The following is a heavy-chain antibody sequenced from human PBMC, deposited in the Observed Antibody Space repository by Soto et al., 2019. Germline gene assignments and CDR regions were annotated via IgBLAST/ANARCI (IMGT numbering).Heavy chain of an antibody. J-gene: IGHJ6*03. CDR2: ISYDGSNK. Sequence: PGGSLRLSCAASGLTFSNYAMHWVRQAPGKGLEWVAVISYDGSNKYYADSVKGRFAISRDNSKNTLYLQMNSLRTEDTAVYYCARPYCSGGSCYIDVWGQGTTVTVSS. D-gene: IGHD2-15*01. V-gene: IGHV3-30*09. CDR3: ARPYCSGGSCYIDV. CDR1: GLTFSNYA.